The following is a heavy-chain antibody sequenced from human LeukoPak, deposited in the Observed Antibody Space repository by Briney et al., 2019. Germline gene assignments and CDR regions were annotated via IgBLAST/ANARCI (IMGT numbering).Heavy chain of an antibody. D-gene: IGHD6-13*01. CDR2: IYPSGTT. Sequence: SETLSLTCTVSGYSISSGYYWGWIRQPPGTGLEWIGNIYPSGTTYYNPSLKTRVTISVDTSKNQFSLKLSPVTAADTAVYFCARAYSSSWYFNWFDPWGQGTLVTVSS. V-gene: IGHV4-38-2*02. CDR1: GYSISSGYY. CDR3: ARAYSSSWYFNWFDP. J-gene: IGHJ5*02.